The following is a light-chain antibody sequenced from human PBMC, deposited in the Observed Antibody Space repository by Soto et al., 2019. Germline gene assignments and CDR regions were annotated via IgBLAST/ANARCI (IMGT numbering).Light chain of an antibody. CDR1: SSDVGGYNY. J-gene: IGLJ2*01. CDR2: DVS. CDR3: SSYAGSTVV. Sequence: QSALTQPPSASGSPGQSVTISCTGTSSDVGGYNYVSWYQQHPGKAPKLMIYDVSKRPSGVPDRFSGSKSGNTASLTVSGRQAEDEADYYCSSYAGSTVVFGGGTKLTVL. V-gene: IGLV2-8*01.